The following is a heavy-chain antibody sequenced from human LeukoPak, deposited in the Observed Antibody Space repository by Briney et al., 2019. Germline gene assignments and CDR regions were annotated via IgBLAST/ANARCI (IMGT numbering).Heavy chain of an antibody. CDR3: AREGGFYRPLDY. CDR2: IIPIFGTA. CDR1: GGTFISYA. Sequence: ASVKVSCKASGGTFISYAISWVRQAPGQGLEWMGGIIPIFGTANYAQKFQGRVTITADESTSTAYMELSSLRSEDTAVYYCAREGGFYRPLDYSGQGTLVTVSS. J-gene: IGHJ4*02. D-gene: IGHD3-3*01. V-gene: IGHV1-69*01.